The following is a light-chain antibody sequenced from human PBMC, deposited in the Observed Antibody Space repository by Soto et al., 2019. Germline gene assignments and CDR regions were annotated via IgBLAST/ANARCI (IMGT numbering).Light chain of an antibody. CDR2: GAS. V-gene: IGKV3-15*01. CDR3: QEYTNWTFT. CDR1: QSVSSN. Sequence: EIVMTQSPATLSVYPGERATLSCRASQSVSSNLAWYQHKPGPATRPLSYGASTRATGIPARFSGSGSGTEFILAISSLQPEDFAVYYCQEYTNWTFTFGPGTKVDIK. J-gene: IGKJ3*01.